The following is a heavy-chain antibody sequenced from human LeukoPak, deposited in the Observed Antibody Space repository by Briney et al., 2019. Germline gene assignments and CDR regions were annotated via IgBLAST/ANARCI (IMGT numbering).Heavy chain of an antibody. CDR2: IYHSGST. CDR1: GGSISSGGYY. V-gene: IGHV4-30-2*01. J-gene: IGHJ4*02. D-gene: IGHD3-10*01. Sequence: SETLSLTCTVSGGSISSGGYYWSWIRQPPGKGLEWIGYIYHSGSTYYNPSLKSRVTISVDRSKNQFSLKLSSVTAADTAVYYCARAFMVRGAYYFDYWGQGTLVTVSS. CDR3: ARAFMVRGAYYFDY.